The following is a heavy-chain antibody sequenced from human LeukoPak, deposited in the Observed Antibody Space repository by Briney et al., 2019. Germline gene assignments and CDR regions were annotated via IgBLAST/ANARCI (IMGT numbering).Heavy chain of an antibody. CDR3: AKVQYGLLGYYYYGMDV. CDR2: ISYDGGKR. V-gene: IGHV3-30*18. Sequence: PGGSLRLSCAASGFTFMSYNMHWVRQAPGKGLQWVSIISYDGGKRYYADSVKGRFTTSRDNSKSTLYLQMNSLRAEDTAVYYCAKVQYGLLGYYYYGMDVWGQGTTVTVSS. CDR1: GFTFMSYN. D-gene: IGHD3-10*01. J-gene: IGHJ6*02.